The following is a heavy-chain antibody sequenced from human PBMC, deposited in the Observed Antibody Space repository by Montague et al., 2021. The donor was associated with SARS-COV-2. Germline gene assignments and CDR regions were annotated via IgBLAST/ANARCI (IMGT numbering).Heavy chain of an antibody. V-gene: IGHV3-21*01. CDR1: GFTFSSYS. Sequence: SLRLSCAASGFTFSSYSMNWVRQAPGKGLEWVSSISSSSSYIYYADSVKGRFTISRDNARNPLYLQMNSLRAEDTAVYYCARDHYDILTGYYYWGQGILVTVSS. D-gene: IGHD3-9*01. CDR2: ISSSSSYI. J-gene: IGHJ4*02. CDR3: ARDHYDILTGYYY.